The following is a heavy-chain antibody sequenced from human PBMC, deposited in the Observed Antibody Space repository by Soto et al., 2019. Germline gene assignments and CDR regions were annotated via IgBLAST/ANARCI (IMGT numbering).Heavy chain of an antibody. D-gene: IGHD3-10*01. CDR2: IKQDGSEK. V-gene: IGHV3-7*01. CDR1: GFTFSSYW. Sequence: GGSLRLSCAASGFTFSSYWMSWVRQAPGKGLEWVANIKQDGSEKYYVDSVKGRFTISRDNAKNSLYLQMNSLRAEDTAVYYCARGLGDNRVLLWFGELRTYYFDYWGQGTLVTVSS. CDR3: ARGLGDNRVLLWFGELRTYYFDY. J-gene: IGHJ4*02.